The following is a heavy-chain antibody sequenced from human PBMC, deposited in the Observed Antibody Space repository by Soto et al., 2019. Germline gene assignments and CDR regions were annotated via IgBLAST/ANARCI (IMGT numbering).Heavy chain of an antibody. CDR2: IYYTGST. Sequence: VQLQESGPGLLKPSDTLSLTCTVSGGSVNSGSYHWNWIRQPTGKGPEWIGYIYYTGSTKYNPSLKSRVTISADTSKNQFSLKLTSVTAADSAVYLCARADTAIDYWGQGTLVSVSS. CDR1: GGSVNSGSYH. J-gene: IGHJ4*02. CDR3: ARADTAIDY. V-gene: IGHV4-61*01. D-gene: IGHD5-18*01.